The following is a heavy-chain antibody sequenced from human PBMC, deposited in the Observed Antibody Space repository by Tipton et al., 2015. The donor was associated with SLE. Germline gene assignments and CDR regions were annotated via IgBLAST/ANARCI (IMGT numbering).Heavy chain of an antibody. CDR3: ARAKRSSTTWVYWFVP. D-gene: IGHD2-2*01. V-gene: IGHV4-59*11. CDR1: GASISSHY. J-gene: IGHJ5*02. CDR2: IYNNGNT. Sequence: TLSLTCTVSGASISSHYWNWIRQPPGKGLEWIGNIYNNGNTNYNPSLKSRVTISVDTSRNQFFLKLSSGTAADTALYYCARAKRSSTTWVYWFVPWGQGTRATVSS.